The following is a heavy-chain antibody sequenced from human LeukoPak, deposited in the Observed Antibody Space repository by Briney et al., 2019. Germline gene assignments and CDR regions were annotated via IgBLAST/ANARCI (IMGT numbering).Heavy chain of an antibody. Sequence: ASVKVSCKASGGTFSSYAISWVRQAPGQGLEWMGGIIPIFGTANYAQKFQGRVTITTDESTSTAYMELSSLRSEDTAVYYCARDGTYCSGGSCYYAFDYWGQGTLVTVSS. V-gene: IGHV1-69*05. J-gene: IGHJ4*02. CDR1: GGTFSSYA. D-gene: IGHD2-15*01. CDR3: ARDGTYCSGGSCYYAFDY. CDR2: IIPIFGTA.